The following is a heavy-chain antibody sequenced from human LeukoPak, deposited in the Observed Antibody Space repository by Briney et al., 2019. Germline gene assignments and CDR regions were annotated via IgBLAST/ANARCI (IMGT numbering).Heavy chain of an antibody. V-gene: IGHV3-74*01. D-gene: IGHD2-21*02. J-gene: IGHJ3*02. CDR2: VNSDGNST. CDR1: GFTFSSYW. Sequence: QPGGSLRLSCAASGFTFSSYWMLWVRQAPGKGLVWVSRVNSDGNSTDYADSVKGRFTISRDNAKNTLYLQMNSLRAEDTAVYYCAKGLKLLFSHAFDIWGQGTMVTVSS. CDR3: AKGLKLLFSHAFDI.